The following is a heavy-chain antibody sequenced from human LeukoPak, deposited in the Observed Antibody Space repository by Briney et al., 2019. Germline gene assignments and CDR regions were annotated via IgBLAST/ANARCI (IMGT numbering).Heavy chain of an antibody. CDR1: GYTFTNYY. CDR2: INPAGGST. CDR3: ARGPRRDARRNYYYGMDV. Sequence: ASVKASCKASGYTFTNYYIHWVRQAPGQGLEWMGIINPAGGSTGYAQKFQGRVTMTRDTSTSTVYMELSSLRSEDTAVYYCARGPRRDARRNYYYGMDVWGQGTTVTVSS. V-gene: IGHV1-46*01. J-gene: IGHJ6*02. D-gene: IGHD1-14*01.